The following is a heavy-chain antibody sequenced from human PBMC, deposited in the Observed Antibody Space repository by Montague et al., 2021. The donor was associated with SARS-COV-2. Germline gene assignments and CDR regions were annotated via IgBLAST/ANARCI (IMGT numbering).Heavy chain of an antibody. CDR2: IYYTEST. CDR3: AGQRASSPFDH. V-gene: IGHV4-39*01. CDR1: GGSISTSTYY. Sequence: SETLSLTCTVSGGSISTSTYYWGWIRQPPGKGLEWIGSIYYTESTSYNPSLKSRVTISVDTSQNQFSLKLSSVTAADTAMYYCAGQRASSPFDHWGQGTLVTVSS. J-gene: IGHJ4*02. D-gene: IGHD6-13*01.